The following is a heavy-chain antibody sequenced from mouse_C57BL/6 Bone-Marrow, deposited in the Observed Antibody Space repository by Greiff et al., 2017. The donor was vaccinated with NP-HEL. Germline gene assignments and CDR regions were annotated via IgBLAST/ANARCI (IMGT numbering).Heavy chain of an antibody. CDR1: GYSITSGYY. Sequence: EVQLQESGPGLVKPSQSLSLTCSVTGYSITSGYYWNWIRQLPGNQLEWMGYISYDGSNNYNPSLKNRISITRDTSKNQFFLKLNSVTTEDTATYSCARGGKTYYSHSFYAMDYWGQGTSVTVSS. CDR2: ISYDGSN. D-gene: IGHD2-12*01. CDR3: ARGGKTYYSHSFYAMDY. V-gene: IGHV3-6*01. J-gene: IGHJ4*01.